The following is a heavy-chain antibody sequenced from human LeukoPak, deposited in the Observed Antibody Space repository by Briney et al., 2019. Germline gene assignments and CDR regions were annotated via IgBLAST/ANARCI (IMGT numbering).Heavy chain of an antibody. D-gene: IGHD5-18*01. V-gene: IGHV1-3*01. Sequence: ASVKVSCKASGYTFTSYTMHWVRQAPGQRLEWMGWINAGNGNTKYSQRFQGRVTITRDTSASTAYMELSSLRSEDTAVYYCARTTAMVTIFDYWGQGTLVTVSS. J-gene: IGHJ4*02. CDR3: ARTTAMVTIFDY. CDR2: INAGNGNT. CDR1: GYTFTSYT.